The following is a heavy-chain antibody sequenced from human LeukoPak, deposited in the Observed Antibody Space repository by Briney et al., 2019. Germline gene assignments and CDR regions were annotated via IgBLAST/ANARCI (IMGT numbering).Heavy chain of an antibody. V-gene: IGHV3-7*03. J-gene: IGHJ4*02. CDR2: IKQDGSEK. D-gene: IGHD1-26*01. Sequence: AGGSLRLSCAASGFTFSSYWMSWVRQAPGKGLEWVANIKQDGSEKYYVDSVKGRFTISRDNAKNSLYLQMNSLRAEDTAVYYCARDQYPAWELPGPCDYWGQGTLVTVSS. CDR3: ARDQYPAWELPGPCDY. CDR1: GFTFSSYW.